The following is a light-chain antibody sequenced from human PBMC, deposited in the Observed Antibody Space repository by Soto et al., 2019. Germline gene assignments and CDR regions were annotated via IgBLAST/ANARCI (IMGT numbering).Light chain of an antibody. V-gene: IGLV1-40*01. CDR2: GNS. CDR1: SSNIGAGYD. J-gene: IGLJ2*01. Sequence: QSVLTQPPSVSGAPGQSVTISCTGSSSNIGAGYDVHWYQQLPGTAPKLLIYGNSNRPSGVPDQFSGSKSGTSASLAITGLQAEDEADYYCQSYDSSLSGHVVFGGGTKLTVL. CDR3: QSYDSSLSGHVV.